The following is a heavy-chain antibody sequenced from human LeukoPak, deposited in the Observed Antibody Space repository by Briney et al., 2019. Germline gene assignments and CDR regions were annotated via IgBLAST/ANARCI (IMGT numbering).Heavy chain of an antibody. CDR3: AKDGQTGEWELEH. J-gene: IGHJ1*01. CDR1: GFTFTRHA. CDR2: ITGSGSST. V-gene: IGHV3-23*01. D-gene: IGHD7-27*01. Sequence: AGGSLRLSCAASGFTFTRHAMTWVRQAPGKGLDYVSTITGSGSSTYYANSVKGRITVSRDNSKNTVYLQMNSLRVDDTAIYYCAKDGQTGEWELEHWGQGTLVTVSS.